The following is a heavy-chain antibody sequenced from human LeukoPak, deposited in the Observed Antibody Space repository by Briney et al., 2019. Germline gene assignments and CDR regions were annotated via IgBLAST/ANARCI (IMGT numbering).Heavy chain of an antibody. J-gene: IGHJ1*01. CDR1: GFTFSDYA. Sequence: PGGSLRLSCAASGFTFSDYAMSWVRQAPGMGLEWVSAISGNGVSTYYADSVKGRFTIFRDNSKNMLYLQLNCLRVEDTAVYYCAKAPLAAAETEYFQHWGQGTLVTVSS. D-gene: IGHD6-13*01. CDR3: AKAPLAAAETEYFQH. V-gene: IGHV3-23*01. CDR2: ISGNGVST.